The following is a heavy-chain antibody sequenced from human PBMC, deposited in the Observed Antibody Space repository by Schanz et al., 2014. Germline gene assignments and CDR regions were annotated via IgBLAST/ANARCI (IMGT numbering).Heavy chain of an antibody. D-gene: IGHD1-26*01. V-gene: IGHV1-18*01. CDR1: GYTFTSYG. CDR3: ARDNGRIPAANSFDY. CDR2: ISGYTGDT. Sequence: QVQLVQSEAEVKKPGASVKVSCKASGYTFTSYGINWVRQAPGQGLEWMGWISGYTGDTKYAQKFQHRVNMTTDRTTSTVYMELRSLRFDDTAVYFCARDNGRIPAANSFDYWGQGTRVTVSS. J-gene: IGHJ4*02.